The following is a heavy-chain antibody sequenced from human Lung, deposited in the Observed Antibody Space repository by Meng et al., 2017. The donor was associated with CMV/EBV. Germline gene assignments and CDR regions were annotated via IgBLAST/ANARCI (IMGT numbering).Heavy chain of an antibody. CDR3: TTAGANYEPDY. CDR2: IKRNTDGGTR. J-gene: IGHJ4*02. D-gene: IGHD3-22*01. Sequence: GGSLRLSCAASGFTFSNAWMSWVRQAPGKGLEWVGRIKRNTDGGTRDHAAPVRGRFTISRDDSKNTLYLQMDSLTTEYTAVYYCTTAGANYEPDYWGQGTLVTVSS. V-gene: IGHV3-15*01. CDR1: GFTFSNAW.